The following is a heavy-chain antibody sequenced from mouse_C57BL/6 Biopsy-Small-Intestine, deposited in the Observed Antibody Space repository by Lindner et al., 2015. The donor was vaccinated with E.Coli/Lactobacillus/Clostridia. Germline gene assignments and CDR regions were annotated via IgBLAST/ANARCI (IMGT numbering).Heavy chain of an antibody. CDR2: ISAYNGYT. Sequence: SVKVSCKASGYIFTSCGISWVRQAPGQGLEWMGWISAYNGYTNYAQKLQDRVTVTTDTSTSTAYMELRSLRSDDTAVYYCARDLSYSGTFNYYYYGMDVWGQGTTVTVSP. J-gene: IGHJ1*01. V-gene: IGHV1-7*01. D-gene: IGHD1-1*01. CDR3: ARDLSYSGTFNYYYYGMDV. CDR1: GYIFTSCG.